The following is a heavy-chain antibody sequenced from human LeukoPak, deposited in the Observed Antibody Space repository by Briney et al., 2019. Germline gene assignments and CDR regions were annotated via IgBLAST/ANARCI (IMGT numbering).Heavy chain of an antibody. CDR3: AKDYQWLVQYYFDY. J-gene: IGHJ4*02. D-gene: IGHD6-19*01. V-gene: IGHV3-23*01. CDR1: GGSFSGYY. CDR2: ISGSGGST. Sequence: ETLSLTCAVYGGSFSGYYWSWIRQPPGKGLEWVSAISGSGGSTYYADSVKGRFTISRDNSKNTLYLQMNSLRAGDTAVYYCAKDYQWLVQYYFDYWGQGTLVTVSS.